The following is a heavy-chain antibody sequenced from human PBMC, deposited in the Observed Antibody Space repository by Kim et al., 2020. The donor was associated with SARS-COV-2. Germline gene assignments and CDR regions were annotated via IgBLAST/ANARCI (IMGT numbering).Heavy chain of an antibody. CDR2: INWNGGST. D-gene: IGHD6-19*01. J-gene: IGHJ3*02. Sequence: GGSLRLSCAASGFTFDDYGMSWVRQAPGKGLEWVSGINWNGGSTGYADSVKGRFTISRDNAKNSLYLQMNSLRAEDTALYHCARGIDGQWLGHDAFDIWGQGTMVTVSS. CDR3: ARGIDGQWLGHDAFDI. V-gene: IGHV3-20*01. CDR1: GFTFDDYG.